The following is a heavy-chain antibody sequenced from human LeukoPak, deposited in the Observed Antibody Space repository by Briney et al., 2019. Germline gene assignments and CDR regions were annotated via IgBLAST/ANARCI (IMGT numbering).Heavy chain of an antibody. V-gene: IGHV1-46*01. CDR1: GYTFTSYY. CDR2: INPSDGST. J-gene: IGHJ4*02. CDR3: ARSGLGFDY. Sequence: ASVKVSCKASGYTFTSYYMHWVRQAPGQGLEWMGIINPSDGSTSYAQKFQGRVTVTRDMSTSTVYMELSSLRSEDTAVYYCARSGLGFDYWGQGTLVTVSS. D-gene: IGHD6-19*01.